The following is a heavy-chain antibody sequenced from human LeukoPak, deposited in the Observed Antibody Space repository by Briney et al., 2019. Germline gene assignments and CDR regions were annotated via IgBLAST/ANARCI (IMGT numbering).Heavy chain of an antibody. D-gene: IGHD6-19*01. V-gene: IGHV4-31*03. CDR2: IYYSGST. Sequence: SETLSLTCTVSGGSISSGGYYWGWIRQHPGRGREWIVYIYYSGSTYYNPSLKSRVTISVDTSKNQFSLKLRSVTAADTAVYYCARIHLAVAGTGFDYWGQGTLVTVSS. CDR1: GGSISSGGYY. CDR3: ARIHLAVAGTGFDY. J-gene: IGHJ4*02.